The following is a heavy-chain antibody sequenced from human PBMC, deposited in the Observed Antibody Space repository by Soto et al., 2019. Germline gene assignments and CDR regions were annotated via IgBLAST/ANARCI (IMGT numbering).Heavy chain of an antibody. CDR1: GFTFSNYG. Sequence: GGCLRLSCASSGFTFSNYGMHWVRQAPGKGLEWVAVIWYDGNNKYYADSVEGRFTISRDNSNNTLYVQMTSLRAEDTAVYYCARGLHSLFDYWGQGTLVTVSS. D-gene: IGHD2-21*01. CDR2: IWYDGNNK. CDR3: ARGLHSLFDY. J-gene: IGHJ4*02. V-gene: IGHV3-33*01.